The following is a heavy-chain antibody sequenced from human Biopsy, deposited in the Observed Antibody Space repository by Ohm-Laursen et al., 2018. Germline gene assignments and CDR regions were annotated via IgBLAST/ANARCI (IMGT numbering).Heavy chain of an antibody. D-gene: IGHD3/OR15-3a*01. V-gene: IGHV4-4*07. Sequence: SDTLSLTRTVSGDSISNDYWSWIRQSAGQGLEWIGRIHTSGSTNHNLSLKSRVTMSVDTSKNQFSLKLRSVTAADTAVYYCARGTGKYYVYGAFDIWGQGTMVTVSS. CDR3: ARGTGKYYVYGAFDI. CDR2: IHTSGST. CDR1: GDSISNDY. J-gene: IGHJ3*02.